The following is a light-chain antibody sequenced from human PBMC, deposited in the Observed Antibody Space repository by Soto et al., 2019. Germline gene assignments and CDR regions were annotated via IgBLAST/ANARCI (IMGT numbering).Light chain of an antibody. CDR2: EVS. Sequence: QSVLTQPASVSGSPGQSITISCTGTSSDVGAYDFVSWYQQHPGKAPKYLIFEVSNRPSGIPDRFSGSKSGSSATLGVTGLQTGDEADYYCGTWDSDLSAEVFGGGTKLTVL. CDR3: GTWDSDLSAEV. J-gene: IGLJ3*02. CDR1: SSDVGAYDF. V-gene: IGLV2-14*01.